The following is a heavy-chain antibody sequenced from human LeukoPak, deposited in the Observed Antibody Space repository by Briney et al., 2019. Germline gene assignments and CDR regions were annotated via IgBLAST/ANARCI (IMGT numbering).Heavy chain of an antibody. V-gene: IGHV4-59*08. CDR2: IYYSYSGST. J-gene: IGHJ4*02. Sequence: SETLSLTCTVSGGSISSQYWSWIRQPPGKGLEWIGYIYYSYSGSTNYNPSLKSRVTISVDTSKNQFSLKLSSVTAADTAVYYCARHSSTWYDFDYWGQGTLVTVSS. D-gene: IGHD6-13*01. CDR3: ARHSSTWYDFDY. CDR1: GGSISSQY.